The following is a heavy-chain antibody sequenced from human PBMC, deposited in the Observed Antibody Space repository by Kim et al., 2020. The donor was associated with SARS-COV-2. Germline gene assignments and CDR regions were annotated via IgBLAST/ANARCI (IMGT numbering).Heavy chain of an antibody. J-gene: IGHJ6*02. CDR1: GFTVSSNY. CDR2: IYSGGST. D-gene: IGHD5-12*01. V-gene: IGHV3-53*04. CDR3: ARGIIVATPTVGLYYYYGMDV. Sequence: GGSLRLSCAASGFTVSSNYMSWVRQAPGKGLEWVSVIYSGGSTYYADSVKGRFTISRHNSKNTLYLQMNSLRAEDTAVYYCARGIIVATPTVGLYYYYGMDVWGQGTTVTVSS.